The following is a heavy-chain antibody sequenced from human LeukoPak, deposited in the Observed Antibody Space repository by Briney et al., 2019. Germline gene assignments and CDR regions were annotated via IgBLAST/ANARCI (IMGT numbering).Heavy chain of an antibody. CDR1: GFTVSSNY. Sequence: GGSLRLSCAASGFTVSSNYMNWVRQAPGKGLEWVSVIYSGGSTFYADSVEGRFTISRDNSKNTLYLQMNSLRAEDTALYYCSRNWGSDNWFDPWGQGTLVTVSS. CDR2: IYSGGST. J-gene: IGHJ5*02. CDR3: SRNWGSDNWFDP. D-gene: IGHD7-27*01. V-gene: IGHV3-53*01.